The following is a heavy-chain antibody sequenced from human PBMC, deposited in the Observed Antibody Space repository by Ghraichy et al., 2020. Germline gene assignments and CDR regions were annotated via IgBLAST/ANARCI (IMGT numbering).Heavy chain of an antibody. CDR2: IYSSGIT. V-gene: IGHV4/OR15-8*02. J-gene: IGHJ4*02. D-gene: IGHD6-19*01. CDR3: AHSGWHSMVG. CDR1: GASISSSQW. Sequence: SETLSLTCAVSGASISSSQWWAWVRQCPGKGLEWIGEIYSSGITNYNPYLKSRVTIALDQTNNQFSLKLDSLTAADTASYYCAHSGWHSMVGWGPGTLVTVSS.